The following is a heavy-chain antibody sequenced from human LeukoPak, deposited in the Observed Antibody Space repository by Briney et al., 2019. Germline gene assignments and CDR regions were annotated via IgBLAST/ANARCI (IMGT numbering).Heavy chain of an antibody. CDR1: GFTFNTYN. Sequence: GGSLRLSCAGSGFTFNTYNMNWVRQAPGKGLEWVSSISSSSSYIYYADSVKGRFTISRDNSKNTLYLQMNSLRAEDTAMYYCATYCGGDCYAFDIWGQGTMVTVSS. D-gene: IGHD2-21*02. CDR2: ISSSSSYI. J-gene: IGHJ3*02. V-gene: IGHV3-21*01. CDR3: ATYCGGDCYAFDI.